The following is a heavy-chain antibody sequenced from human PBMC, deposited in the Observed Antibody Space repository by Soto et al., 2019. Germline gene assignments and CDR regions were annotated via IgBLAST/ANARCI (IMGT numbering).Heavy chain of an antibody. J-gene: IGHJ4*02. CDR1: GFTFSSYG. CDR3: ASGPTLDY. Sequence: QVQLVESGGGVVQPGRSLRLSCAASGFTFSSYGMHWVRQAPGKGLEWVAVISYDGSNKYYADSVKGRFTISRDNSKNTLYLQMNSLRAEDTAVYYCASGPTLDYWGQGTLVTVSS. CDR2: ISYDGSNK. V-gene: IGHV3-30*03.